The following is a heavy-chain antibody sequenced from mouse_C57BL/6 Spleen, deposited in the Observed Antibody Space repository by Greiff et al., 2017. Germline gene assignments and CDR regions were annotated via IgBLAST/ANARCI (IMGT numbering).Heavy chain of an antibody. CDR3: AKNGDGYYEWFAY. J-gene: IGHJ3*01. V-gene: IGHV2-5*01. CDR2: IWRGGST. Sequence: VQVVESGPGLVQPSQSLSITCTVSGFSLTSYGVHWVRQSPGKGLEWLGVIWRGGSTDYNAAFMSRLSITKDNSKSQVFFKMNSLQADDTAIYXCAKNGDGYYEWFAYWGQGTLVTVSA. D-gene: IGHD2-3*01. CDR1: GFSLTSYG.